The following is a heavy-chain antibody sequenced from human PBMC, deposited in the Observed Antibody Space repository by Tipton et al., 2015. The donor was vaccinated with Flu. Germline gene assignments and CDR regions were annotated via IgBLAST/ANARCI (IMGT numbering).Heavy chain of an antibody. J-gene: IGHJ5*02. V-gene: IGHV1-2*02. CDR1: GYTLTGYY. CDR3: ATVKPTGYLGTAAGWFDT. CDR2: INPNSGGT. D-gene: IGHD6-13*01. Sequence: QLVQFGAEMRKPGASVKVSCKASGYTLTGYYMHWVRQAPGQGLEWMGWINPNSGGTNSAQTFQGRVTMTRDTSINTAYMEMTSLTSDDTAVYYCATVKPTGYLGTAAGWFDTWGQGTLVSVSS.